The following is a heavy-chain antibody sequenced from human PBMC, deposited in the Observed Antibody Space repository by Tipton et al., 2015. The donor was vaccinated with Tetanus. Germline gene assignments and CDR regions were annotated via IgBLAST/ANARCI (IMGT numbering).Heavy chain of an antibody. J-gene: IGHJ4*02. CDR3: ARGVWSGSYTGTIDY. Sequence: SLRLSCAASEFTFNDYYMNWIRQAPGKGLEWVAVIWYDGSNKYYADSVKGRFTISRDNSKNTLYLQMNSLRAEDTAVYYCARGVWSGSYTGTIDYWGQGTLVTVSS. CDR1: EFTFNDYY. V-gene: IGHV3-33*08. CDR2: IWYDGSNK. D-gene: IGHD3-3*01.